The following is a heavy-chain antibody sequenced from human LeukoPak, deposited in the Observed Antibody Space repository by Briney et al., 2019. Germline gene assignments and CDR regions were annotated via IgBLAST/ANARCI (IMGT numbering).Heavy chain of an antibody. CDR1: GFTFSSYA. J-gene: IGHJ4*02. V-gene: IGHV3-30*04. D-gene: IGHD3-10*01. CDR2: ISYDRRNK. Sequence: TLTRSCAASGFTFSSYAMHWLRQAPGKGLDWVAVISYDRRNKYHTDSAKGPVTIPRDNSKITMYLQMNSVQAEDTAVYYFARDGIYYSSGSYRNFVDYWGQGTLVTVSS. CDR3: ARDGIYYSSGSYRNFVDY.